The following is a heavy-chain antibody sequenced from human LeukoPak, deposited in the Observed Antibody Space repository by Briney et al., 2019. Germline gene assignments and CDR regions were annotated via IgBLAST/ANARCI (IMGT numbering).Heavy chain of an antibody. D-gene: IGHD6-13*01. Sequence: SQTLSLTCTVSGGSISSGGYFWSWIRQLPGKGLECHGYIYYTGRTYYNPSLKSRVTISVNTSKNQFSLMLTSVTAADTAVYHCARARPAAGIFAFDFWGQGTMVAVSS. J-gene: IGHJ3*01. CDR3: ARARPAAGIFAFDF. V-gene: IGHV4-31*03. CDR1: GGSISSGGYF. CDR2: IYYTGRT.